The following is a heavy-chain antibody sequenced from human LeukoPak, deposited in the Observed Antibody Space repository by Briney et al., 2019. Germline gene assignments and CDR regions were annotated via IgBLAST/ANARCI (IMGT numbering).Heavy chain of an antibody. D-gene: IGHD3-10*01. J-gene: IGHJ4*02. CDR1: GFTFSSYA. V-gene: IGHV3-23*01. CDR3: AKVVSYYGSGSYPDY. CDR2: ISGSGGST. Sequence: PGGSLRLSCAASGFTFSSYAMSWVRQAPGKGLEWVSAISGSGGSTYYADSAKGRFTISRDNSKNTLYLQMNSLRAEDTAVYYCAKVVSYYGSGSYPDYWGQGTLVTVSS.